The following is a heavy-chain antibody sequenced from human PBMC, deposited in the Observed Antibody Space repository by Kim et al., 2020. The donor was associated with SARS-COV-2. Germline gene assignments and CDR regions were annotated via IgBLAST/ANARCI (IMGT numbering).Heavy chain of an antibody. V-gene: IGHV3-7*01. J-gene: IGHJ3*02. CDR1: GFTFSSYW. Sequence: GGSLRLSCAASGFTFSSYWMTWVRQAPGKGLEWVSNIKHDGSQKYYVDSVKGRFTISRDNAKNSLYLQMNSLRAEDTAVYYCARDGDLYSSGEGAFDMWG. CDR2: IKHDGSQK. CDR3: ARDGDLYSSGEGAFDM. D-gene: IGHD6-19*01.